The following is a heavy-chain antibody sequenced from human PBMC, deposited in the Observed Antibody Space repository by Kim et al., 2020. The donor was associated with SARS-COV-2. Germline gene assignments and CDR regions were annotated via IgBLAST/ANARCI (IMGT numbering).Heavy chain of an antibody. CDR2: IIVGSGDT. CDR1: GITFSSSA. D-gene: IGHD3-10*01. Sequence: SVKVSCKTSGITFSSSAVQWVRQPRGQRLEWVGGIIVGSGDTNYAQKFRERVTIIRDMSTSTAYMELSSLTSDDTAVYYCAADRAYYYSSGSYYYWGQGTLVTVSS. CDR3: AADRAYYYSSGSYYY. J-gene: IGHJ4*02. V-gene: IGHV1-58*01.